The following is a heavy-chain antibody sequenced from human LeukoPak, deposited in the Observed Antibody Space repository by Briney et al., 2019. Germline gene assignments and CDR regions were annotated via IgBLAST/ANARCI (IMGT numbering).Heavy chain of an antibody. D-gene: IGHD3-9*01. CDR3: AKDLWYYDNYGHAFEI. CDR2: ISSRSSYI. V-gene: IGHV3-23*01. J-gene: IGHJ3*02. Sequence: GGSLRLSCAVSGFKFGSYSMTWVPRAPGRGLEWVSSISSRSSYIYYTDSVRGRYPIHSDNSKITLYLQMNSLRAEDTAVYYCAKDLWYYDNYGHAFEIWGEGTMVTVSS. CDR1: GFKFGSYS.